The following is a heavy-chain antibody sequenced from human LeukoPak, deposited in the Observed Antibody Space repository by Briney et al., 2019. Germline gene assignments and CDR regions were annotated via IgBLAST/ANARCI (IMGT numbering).Heavy chain of an antibody. Sequence: PGGSLRLSCAASGFTFSSYWMSWVRQAPGKGLEWVANIKQDGSEKYYVDSVKGRFTISRDNAKNSLYLQMSSLRAEDTAVYYCARAEYYDSSGYYFGVDAFDIWGQGTMVTVSS. D-gene: IGHD3-22*01. CDR3: ARAEYYDSSGYYFGVDAFDI. J-gene: IGHJ3*02. V-gene: IGHV3-7*03. CDR2: IKQDGSEK. CDR1: GFTFSSYW.